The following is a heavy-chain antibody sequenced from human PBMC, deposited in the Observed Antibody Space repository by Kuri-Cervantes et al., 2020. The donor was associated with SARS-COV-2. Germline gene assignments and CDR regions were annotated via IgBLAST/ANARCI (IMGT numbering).Heavy chain of an antibody. CDR1: GLSFGNSV. V-gene: IGHV3-21*01. CDR2: ISSSTSYI. CDR3: ARDRSSNWFSTRVAFDI. Sequence: GESLKISCSASGLSFGNSVMHWVRQAPGKGLEWVSSISSSTSYIYYEDSVKGRFTISRDNAKNSLYLQMNSLRAEDTAIYYCARDRSSNWFSTRVAFDIWGQGTMVTVSS. J-gene: IGHJ3*02. D-gene: IGHD6-13*01.